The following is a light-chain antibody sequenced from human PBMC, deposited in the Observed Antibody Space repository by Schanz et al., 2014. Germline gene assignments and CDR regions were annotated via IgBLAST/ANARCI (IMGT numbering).Light chain of an antibody. J-gene: IGLJ3*02. CDR3: SSYAGSNILGV. Sequence: QSALTQPPSVSGSPGQSVTISCTGTSSDVGYYNRVSWYQQPPGTAPKLMIYEVSNRPSGVPDRFSGSKSGNTASLTVSGLQAEDEADYYCSSYAGSNILGVFGGGTKLTVL. CDR1: SSDVGYYNR. V-gene: IGLV2-18*02. CDR2: EVS.